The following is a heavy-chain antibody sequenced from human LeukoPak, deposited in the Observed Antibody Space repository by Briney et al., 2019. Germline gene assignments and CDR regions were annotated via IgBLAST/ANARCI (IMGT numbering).Heavy chain of an antibody. CDR2: FYYSGNT. J-gene: IGHJ4*02. Sequence: PSETLSLTCTVSGGSIGSSSYYWGWIRQPPGKGLEWIGNFYYSGNTYYNPSLKSRVTISVDTSKTQFSLRLSSVTAADTAVYYCARHPGDIVVVPAASFIDYWGQGTLVTVSS. CDR1: GGSIGSSSYY. D-gene: IGHD2-2*01. CDR3: ARHPGDIVVVPAASFIDY. V-gene: IGHV4-39*01.